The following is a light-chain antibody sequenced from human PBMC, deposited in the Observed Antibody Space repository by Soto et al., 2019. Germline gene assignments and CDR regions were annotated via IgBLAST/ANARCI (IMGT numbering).Light chain of an antibody. CDR3: QQSYSTPPA. J-gene: IGKJ1*01. Sequence: DIQMTQSPSPLPASVGDRVTITCRASQSISSYLNWYQQKPGKAPKLLIYAASSLQSGVPSRFSGSGSGTDFTLTISSLQPEDFATYYCQQSYSTPPAFGQGTKVDI. V-gene: IGKV1-39*01. CDR1: QSISSY. CDR2: AAS.